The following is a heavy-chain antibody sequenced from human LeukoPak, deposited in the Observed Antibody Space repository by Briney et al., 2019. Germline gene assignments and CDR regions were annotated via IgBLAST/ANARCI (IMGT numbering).Heavy chain of an antibody. V-gene: IGHV3-30-3*01. D-gene: IGHD3-10*01. J-gene: IGHJ4*02. CDR3: ARDSKTMVRGVIISPPYFDY. CDR2: ISYDGSNK. Sequence: GGSLRLSCAASGFTFSSYAMHWVRQAPGKGLEWVAVISYDGSNKYYADSVKGRFTISRDNSKNTLYLQMNSLRAEDTAVYYCARDSKTMVRGVIISPPYFDYLGQGTLITVSS. CDR1: GFTFSSYA.